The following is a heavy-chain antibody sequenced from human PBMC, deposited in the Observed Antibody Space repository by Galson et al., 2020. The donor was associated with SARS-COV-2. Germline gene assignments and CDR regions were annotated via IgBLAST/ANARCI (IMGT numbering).Heavy chain of an antibody. Sequence: ETSETLSLTCTVFGGSISSYYWSWIQQPAGEGLEWIGRIYSSGRTNYNPSLKSRVTMSLDTSKNQFSLRLSSVTAADRAVYYCAREIPGQYSSGWKAYYFDYWGQGILVTVSS. V-gene: IGHV4-4*07. CDR2: IYSSGRT. D-gene: IGHD6-19*01. J-gene: IGHJ4*02. CDR1: GGSISSYY. CDR3: AREIPGQYSSGWKAYYFDY.